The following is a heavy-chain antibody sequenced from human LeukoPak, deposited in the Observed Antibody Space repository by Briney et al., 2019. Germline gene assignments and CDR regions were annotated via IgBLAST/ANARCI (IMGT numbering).Heavy chain of an antibody. CDR3: ARNEDYSDSTGYYSTFYLDS. D-gene: IGHD3-22*01. Sequence: SGGSLRLSCEGTGFSFGIYWMSWVRQAPGKGLEWVANINEDGSEKYYVDSVKGRFTISRDNGKNALYLQMKSQRAEDTAVYYCARNEDYSDSTGYYSTFYLDSWGQGTLVTVSS. J-gene: IGHJ4*02. CDR1: GFSFGIYW. CDR2: INEDGSEK. V-gene: IGHV3-7*01.